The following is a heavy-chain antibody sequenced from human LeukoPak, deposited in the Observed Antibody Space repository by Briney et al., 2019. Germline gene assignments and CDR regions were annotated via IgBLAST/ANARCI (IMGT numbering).Heavy chain of an antibody. CDR1: GFTFSSYA. CDR3: ARALGIDIA. Sequence: SGGSLRLSCAASGFTFSSYAMSWVRQAPGKGLEWVSGISGSGDNTYYADSVKGRFTISRDNSKNTLYVQVNSLGTEDTAVYYCARALGIDIAWGQGTLVTVSS. J-gene: IGHJ5*02. D-gene: IGHD2-15*01. V-gene: IGHV3-23*01. CDR2: ISGSGDNT.